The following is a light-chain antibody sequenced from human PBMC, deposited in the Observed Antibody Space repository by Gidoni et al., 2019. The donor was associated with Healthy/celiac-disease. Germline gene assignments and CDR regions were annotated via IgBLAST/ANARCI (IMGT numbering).Light chain of an antibody. CDR2: LGS. CDR3: MRALQTPLT. J-gene: IGKJ4*01. Sequence: IVMTETPLSLLVTPGEPASISCRSSQSLLHSNGYNYLDWYLQKPGQSPQLLIYLGSNRASGVPDRFSGSGSGTDFTLKISRVEAEDVGVYYCMRALQTPLTFGGGTKVEIK. V-gene: IGKV2-28*01. CDR1: QSLLHSNGYNY.